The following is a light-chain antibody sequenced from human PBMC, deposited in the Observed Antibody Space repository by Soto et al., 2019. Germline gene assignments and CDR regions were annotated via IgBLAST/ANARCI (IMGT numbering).Light chain of an antibody. Sequence: EVVLTQSPATLSLSPGERATLSCRASENVSSNLAWYQQKPGQAPSLLIYGASTRATGTPARFSGSGSGTELSLTISSLKSDDFAVYYCQEYIRWPVTCGCGTKVDI. CDR2: GAS. J-gene: IGKJ3*01. V-gene: IGKV3-15*01. CDR3: QEYIRWPVT. CDR1: ENVSSN.